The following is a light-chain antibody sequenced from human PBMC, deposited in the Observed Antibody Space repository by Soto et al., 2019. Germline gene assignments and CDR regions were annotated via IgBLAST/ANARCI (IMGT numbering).Light chain of an antibody. CDR3: QQSDAYPRT. Sequence: DIQMTQSPSTLSASVGDRVTITCLASQRVNGLAWYQQKPGKPPNLLIYKSSALNSGDPLRLSGSVSATEFTLTISSLQPDDFATYYCQQSDAYPRTFGQGTKVEIK. J-gene: IGKJ1*01. CDR1: QRVNG. V-gene: IGKV1-5*03. CDR2: KSS.